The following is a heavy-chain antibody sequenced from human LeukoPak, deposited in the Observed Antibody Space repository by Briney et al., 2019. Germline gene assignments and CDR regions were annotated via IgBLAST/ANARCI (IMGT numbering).Heavy chain of an antibody. V-gene: IGHV4-4*09. Sequence: KTSETLSLTCTVSGGSISSYYWSWIRQPPGKGLEWIGYIYTSGSTYYNHSLKSRVTISVDNSKHQFSLQLSSVSAADTAVYYCARHATGVYWYFELWGRGTLVAVSS. CDR1: GGSISSYY. CDR3: ARHATGVYWYFEL. CDR2: IYTSGST. J-gene: IGHJ2*01. D-gene: IGHD7-27*01.